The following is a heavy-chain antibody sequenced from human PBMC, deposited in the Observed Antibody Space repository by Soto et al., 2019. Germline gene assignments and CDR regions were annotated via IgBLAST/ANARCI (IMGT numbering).Heavy chain of an antibody. CDR1: GYTFTSYG. V-gene: IGHV1-18*01. D-gene: IGHD3-22*01. Sequence: QVQLVQSVAEVKKPGASVKVSCKASGYTFTSYGISWVRQAPGQGLEWMGWISAYNGNTNYAQKLQGRVTMTTDTSTSTAYMELRSMRSDDTAVYYCARSPTMIVAVPPESYGYFDLWGRGTLVTVSS. J-gene: IGHJ2*01. CDR3: ARSPTMIVAVPPESYGYFDL. CDR2: ISAYNGNT.